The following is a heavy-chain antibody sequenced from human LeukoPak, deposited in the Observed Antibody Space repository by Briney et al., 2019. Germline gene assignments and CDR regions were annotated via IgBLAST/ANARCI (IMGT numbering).Heavy chain of an antibody. D-gene: IGHD6-19*01. J-gene: IGHJ4*02. CDR3: ARAVAGYFDY. Sequence: PGGSLRLSCAASGFTFSSYTMNWVRQAPGKGLEWVSSISSSSSYIYYADSVKGRFTISRDNAKHSLYLQMNSLRAEDTAIYYCARAVAGYFDYWGQGTLVTVSS. CDR1: GFTFSSYT. V-gene: IGHV3-21*01. CDR2: ISSSSSYI.